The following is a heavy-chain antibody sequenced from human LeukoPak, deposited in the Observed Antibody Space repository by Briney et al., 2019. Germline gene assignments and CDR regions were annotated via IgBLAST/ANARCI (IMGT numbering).Heavy chain of an antibody. J-gene: IGHJ1*01. CDR1: GGSFSGYY. D-gene: IGHD2-2*02. V-gene: IGHV4-34*01. CDR3: ARAHKYCSSTSCYTVYFQH. CDR2: INHSGST. Sequence: PSETLSLTCAVYGGSFSGYYWSWVRQPPGKGLEWIGEINHSGSTNYNPSLKSRVTISVDTSKNQFSLKLSSVTAADTAVYYCARAHKYCSSTSCYTVYFQHWGQGILVTVSS.